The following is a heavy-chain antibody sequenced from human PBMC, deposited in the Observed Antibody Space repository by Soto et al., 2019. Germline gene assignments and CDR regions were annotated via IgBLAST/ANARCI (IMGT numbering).Heavy chain of an antibody. V-gene: IGHV1-18*01. J-gene: IGHJ4*02. CDR2: ISAYNGNT. CDR3: ARDYCSGGSCYSMDY. Sequence: QVQLVQSGAEVKKPGASVKVSCKASGYTFTSYGISWVRQAPGQGLEWMGWISAYNGNTNYAQKLQGRVTMTTDTSTSTDYMELRSLRSDDTAVYYCARDYCSGGSCYSMDYWGQGTLVTVSS. D-gene: IGHD2-15*01. CDR1: GYTFTSYG.